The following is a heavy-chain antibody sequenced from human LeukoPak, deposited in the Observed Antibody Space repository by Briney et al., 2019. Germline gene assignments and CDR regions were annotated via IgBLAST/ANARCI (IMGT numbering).Heavy chain of an antibody. CDR2: IYSGGTT. V-gene: IGHV3-53*01. J-gene: IGHJ4*02. Sequence: GGSLRLSCAVSGFTVSSNYMAWVRQAPGKGLEWVSVIYSGGTTYYADSVKGRFTISRDNSKNTLYLQMNSLRAEDTAMYYCAREGSYDSSTMWYFDSWGQGILVTVSS. CDR3: AREGSYDSSTMWYFDS. D-gene: IGHD3-22*01. CDR1: GFTVSSNY.